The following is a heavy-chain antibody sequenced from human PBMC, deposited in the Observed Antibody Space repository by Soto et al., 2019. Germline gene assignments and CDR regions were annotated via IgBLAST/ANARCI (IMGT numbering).Heavy chain of an antibody. Sequence: QVQLVQSGAEVKKPWSSVKVSCKASGGTFSSYTISWVRQAPGQGLEWMGRIIPILGIANYAQKFQGRVTITADKSTSTAYMELSSLRSEDTAVYYGARAGYGDYSWYWGQGTLVTVSS. J-gene: IGHJ4*02. D-gene: IGHD4-17*01. CDR3: ARAGYGDYSWY. CDR2: IIPILGIA. V-gene: IGHV1-69*02. CDR1: GGTFSSYT.